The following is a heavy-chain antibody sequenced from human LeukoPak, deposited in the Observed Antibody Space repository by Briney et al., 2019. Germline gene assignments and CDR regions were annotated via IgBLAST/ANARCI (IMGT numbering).Heavy chain of an antibody. Sequence: SVKVSCKASGGTFSSYAISWVRQAPGQGLEWMGRIIPILGIANYAQKFQGRVTITADKSTSTAYMELSSLRSEDTAVYYCARDGIKWELHAFDIWGQGTMVTVSS. V-gene: IGHV1-69*04. D-gene: IGHD1-26*01. CDR3: ARDGIKWELHAFDI. J-gene: IGHJ3*02. CDR2: IIPILGIA. CDR1: GGTFSSYA.